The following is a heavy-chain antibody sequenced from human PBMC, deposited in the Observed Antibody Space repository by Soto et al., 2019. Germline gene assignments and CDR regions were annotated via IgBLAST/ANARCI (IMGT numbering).Heavy chain of an antibody. V-gene: IGHV3-23*01. D-gene: IGHD3-22*01. CDR3: AKGLYYYDSSGYRLFDY. CDR1: GFMFNNYA. CDR2: VSVSGGTT. J-gene: IGHJ4*02. Sequence: GASLRLSCAASGFMFNNYAMSWVRQAPGKGLEWVSTVSVSGGTTYYADSLKGRFTISRDNSKKTVYLQMNRLRADDTAIYYCAKGLYYYDSSGYRLFDYWGQGTLVTVSS.